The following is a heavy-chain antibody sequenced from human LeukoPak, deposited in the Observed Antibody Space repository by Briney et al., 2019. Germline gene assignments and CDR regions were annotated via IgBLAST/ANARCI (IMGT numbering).Heavy chain of an antibody. CDR2: ISYDGSNK. CDR3: AKDRDYYDSSGYYVLSYYFDY. CDR1: GFTFSSYG. Sequence: PGGSLRLSCAASGFTFSSYGMHWVRQAPGKGLEWVAVISYDGSNKYYADSVKGRFTISRDNSKNTLYLQMNSLRAEDTAVYYCAKDRDYYDSSGYYVLSYYFDYWGQGTLVTVSS. J-gene: IGHJ4*02. V-gene: IGHV3-30*18. D-gene: IGHD3-22*01.